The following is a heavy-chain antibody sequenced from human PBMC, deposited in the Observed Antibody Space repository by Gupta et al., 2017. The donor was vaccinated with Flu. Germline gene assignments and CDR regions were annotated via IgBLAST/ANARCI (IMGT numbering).Heavy chain of an antibody. CDR2: IKQDGSEK. Sequence: KGLEWVANIKQDGSEKYYVDSVKGRFTISRDNAKNSLYLQMNSLRAEDTAVYYCAREVSYYYDSSGYYHFDYWGQGTLVTVSS. D-gene: IGHD3-22*01. CDR3: AREVSYYYDSSGYYHFDY. V-gene: IGHV3-7*01. J-gene: IGHJ4*02.